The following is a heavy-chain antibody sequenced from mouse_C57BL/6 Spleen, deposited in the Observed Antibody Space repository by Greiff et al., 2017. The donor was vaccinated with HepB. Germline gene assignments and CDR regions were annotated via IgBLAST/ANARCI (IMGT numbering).Heavy chain of an antibody. D-gene: IGHD2-10*01. J-gene: IGHJ3*01. V-gene: IGHV3-6*01. Sequence: ESGPGLVKPSQSLSLTCSVTGYSITSGYYWNWIRQFPGNKLEWMGYISYDGSNNYNPSLKNRIPITRDTSKNQFFLKLNSVTTEDTATYYCARAYSPAWFAYWGQGTLVTVSA. CDR2: ISYDGSN. CDR1: GYSITSGYY. CDR3: ARAYSPAWFAY.